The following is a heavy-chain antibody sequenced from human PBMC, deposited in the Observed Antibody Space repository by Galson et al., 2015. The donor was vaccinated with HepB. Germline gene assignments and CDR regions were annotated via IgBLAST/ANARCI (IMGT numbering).Heavy chain of an antibody. J-gene: IGHJ4*02. V-gene: IGHV3-7*03. CDR3: ASYPYDFYSGYLYY. Sequence: SLRLSCAASEFTFSTYWMSWVRQAPGKGLEWVANINQDGSEKYYVDSVKGRFTISRDNANNSLYLQMNSLRAEDTAVYYCASYPYDFYSGYLYYWGQGTLVTVSS. CDR1: EFTFSTYW. CDR2: INQDGSEK. D-gene: IGHD3-3*01.